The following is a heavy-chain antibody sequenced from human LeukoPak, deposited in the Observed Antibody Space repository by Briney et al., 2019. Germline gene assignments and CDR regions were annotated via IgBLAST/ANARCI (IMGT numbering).Heavy chain of an antibody. V-gene: IGHV3-23*01. CDR1: GFSFSSFA. CDR3: AYSYGVFFGDNWFDP. J-gene: IGHJ5*02. D-gene: IGHD5-18*01. Sequence: GGSLRLSCAASGFSFSSFAMTWVRQAPGKGPEWVSNISGSGGNTYYADSVKGRFTISRDNSKNTLYLQMNSLRAEDTAVYYCAYSYGVFFGDNWFDPWGQGTLVTASS. CDR2: ISGSGGNT.